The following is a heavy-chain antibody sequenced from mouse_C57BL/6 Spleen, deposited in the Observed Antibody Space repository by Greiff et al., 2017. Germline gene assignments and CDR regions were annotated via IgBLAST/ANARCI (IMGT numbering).Heavy chain of an antibody. CDR3: KFYYYGSSYYFDY. CDR2: IRLKSDNYAT. J-gene: IGHJ2*01. CDR1: GFTFSNYW. Sequence: EVKVEESGGGLVQPGGSMKLSCVASGFTFSNYWMNWVRQSPEKGLEWVAQIRLKSDNYATHYAESVKGRFTISRNESKCSVYLQMNNLSAEDNGIYYCKFYYYGSSYYFDYWGQGTTLTVSS. V-gene: IGHV6-3*01. D-gene: IGHD1-1*01.